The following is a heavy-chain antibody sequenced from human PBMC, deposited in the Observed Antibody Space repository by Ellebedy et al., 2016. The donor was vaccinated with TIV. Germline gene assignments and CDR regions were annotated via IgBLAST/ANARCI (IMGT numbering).Heavy chain of an antibody. CDR1: GGSISSYY. CDR3: ARGRYPKRISSSMRGYYYYMDV. CDR2: IYYSGST. Sequence: SETLSLXXTVSGGSISSYYWSWIRQPPGKGLEWIGYIYYSGSTNYNPSLKSRVTISVDTSKNQFSLKLSSVTAADTAVYYCARGRYPKRISSSMRGYYYYMDVWGKGTTVTVSS. J-gene: IGHJ6*03. V-gene: IGHV4-59*12. D-gene: IGHD6-6*01.